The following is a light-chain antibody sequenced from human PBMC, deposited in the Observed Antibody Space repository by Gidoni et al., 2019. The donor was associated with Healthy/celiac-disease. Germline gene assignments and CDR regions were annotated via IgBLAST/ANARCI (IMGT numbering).Light chain of an antibody. V-gene: IGKV3-11*01. CDR2: DAS. CDR1: QSVSSY. Sequence: EIVLSQSPATLSWSPGERATLSCRASQSVSSYLAWYQQKPGQDPRLLIYDASNRATGIPARFSGSGSGTDFTLTISSLEPEDFAVYYCQQRSNWPPTFGGGTKVEIK. CDR3: QQRSNWPPT. J-gene: IGKJ4*01.